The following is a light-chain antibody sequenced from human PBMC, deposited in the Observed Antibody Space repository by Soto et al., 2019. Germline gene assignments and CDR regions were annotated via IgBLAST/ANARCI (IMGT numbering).Light chain of an antibody. CDR3: QQYGISPH. CDR2: DAS. J-gene: IGKJ5*01. CDR1: QTISSW. V-gene: IGKV1-5*01. Sequence: DIQMTQSPFTLSASVGDRVTITCRASQTISSWLAWYRQIPGKAPKLLIYDASNLESGVPSRFSGSGSGTEFTLTISSLQPEDFAVYYCQQYGISPHFGQGTRLEIK.